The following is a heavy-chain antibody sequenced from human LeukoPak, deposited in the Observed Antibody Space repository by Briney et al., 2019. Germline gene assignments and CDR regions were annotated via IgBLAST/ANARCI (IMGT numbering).Heavy chain of an antibody. Sequence: GGSLRLSCGASGLIFSTYSMTWLRQAPGKGLEWASYISGSGTTISYADSVEGRFTISRDNAEKSLYLQMSSLRAEDTAVYYCARSDGFDIWGQGTMVTVSS. J-gene: IGHJ3*02. V-gene: IGHV3-48*01. CDR3: ARSDGFDI. CDR2: ISGSGTTI. CDR1: GLIFSTYS.